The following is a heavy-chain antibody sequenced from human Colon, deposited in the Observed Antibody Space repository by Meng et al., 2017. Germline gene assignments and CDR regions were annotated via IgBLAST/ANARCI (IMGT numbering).Heavy chain of an antibody. CDR3: AASSPYYDILTGLITYNWFDP. CDR2: VYTSGTT. D-gene: IGHD3-9*01. J-gene: IGHJ5*02. Sequence: SETLSLTCAVSGGSISSGGYYWSWIRQPAGKGLEWIGRVYTSGTTNYNPSLKSRVTISLDTSKNQLSLKLSSVTAADTAVYYCAASSPYYDILTGLITYNWFDPWGQGTLVTVSS. V-gene: IGHV4-61*02. CDR1: GGSISSGGYY.